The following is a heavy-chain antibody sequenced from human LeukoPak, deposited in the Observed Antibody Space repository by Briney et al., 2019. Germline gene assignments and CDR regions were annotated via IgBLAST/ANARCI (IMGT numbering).Heavy chain of an antibody. Sequence: SETLSLTCTVSGGSISSDTYYWGWIRQPPGKGLEWIASIYYSGSTYYNPSLKSRVTISVDTSKDQFSLKLSSVTAADTAVYYCAHAEKVAGTIDYWGQGTLVTVSS. D-gene: IGHD6-19*01. J-gene: IGHJ4*02. CDR2: IYYSGST. CDR1: GGSISSDTYY. CDR3: AHAEKVAGTIDY. V-gene: IGHV4-39*01.